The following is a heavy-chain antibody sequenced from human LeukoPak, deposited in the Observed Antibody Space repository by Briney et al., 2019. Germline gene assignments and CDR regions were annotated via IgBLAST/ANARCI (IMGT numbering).Heavy chain of an antibody. CDR2: IYYSGIT. Sequence: SETLSLTCTVSGDSISNYYWSWIRQPPGKGLEWIGYIYYSGITNYNPSLKSRVTISVDTSKNQFSLKLSSVTAAVTAVYYCAREVPGYYGSGTYHIVGTYFDYWGQGTLVTVSS. J-gene: IGHJ4*02. V-gene: IGHV4-59*01. CDR1: GDSISNYY. D-gene: IGHD3-10*01. CDR3: AREVPGYYGSGTYHIVGTYFDY.